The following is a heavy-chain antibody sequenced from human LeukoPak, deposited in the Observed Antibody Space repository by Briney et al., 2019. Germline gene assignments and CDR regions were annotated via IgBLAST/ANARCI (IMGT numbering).Heavy chain of an antibody. CDR3: ARKTYYDFWSGYYDYNWFDP. CDR1: GFTFSSYW. CDR2: INSAGRST. Sequence: GGSLRLSCAASGFTFSSYWMHWVRQAPGKGRVWVSRINSAGRSTSYADSVKGRFTISRDNAKNTLYLQMNSLRAEDTAVYYCARKTYYDFWSGYYDYNWFDPWGQGTLVTVSS. V-gene: IGHV3-74*01. J-gene: IGHJ5*02. D-gene: IGHD3-3*01.